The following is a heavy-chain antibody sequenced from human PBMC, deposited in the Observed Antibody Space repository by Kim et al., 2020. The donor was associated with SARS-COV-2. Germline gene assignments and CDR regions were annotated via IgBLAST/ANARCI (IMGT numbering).Heavy chain of an antibody. V-gene: IGHV1-18*01. CDR3: ARDVAVAGDYWYFDL. Sequence: AQKLQGRVTMTTDTSTSTAYMELRSLRSDDTAVYYCARDVAVAGDYWYFDLWGRGTLVTVSS. J-gene: IGHJ2*01. D-gene: IGHD6-19*01.